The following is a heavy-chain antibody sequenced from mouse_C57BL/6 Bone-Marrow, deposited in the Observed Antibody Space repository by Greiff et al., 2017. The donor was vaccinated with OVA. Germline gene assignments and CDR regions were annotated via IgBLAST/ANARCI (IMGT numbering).Heavy chain of an antibody. CDR3: ARGGMGLPFDY. CDR1: GYTFTSYT. CDR2: INPSSGYT. V-gene: IGHV1-4*01. Sequence: VQLQQSGAELARPGASVKMSCKASGYTFTSYTMHWVKQRPGQGLEWIGYINPSSGYTKYNQKFKDKATLTADKSSSTAYMQLSSLTSEDSAVYYCARGGMGLPFDYWGQGTTLTVSS. J-gene: IGHJ2*01. D-gene: IGHD5-5*01.